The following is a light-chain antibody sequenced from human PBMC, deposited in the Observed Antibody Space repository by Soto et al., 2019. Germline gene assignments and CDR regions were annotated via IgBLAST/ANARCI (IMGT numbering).Light chain of an antibody. J-gene: IGLJ3*02. CDR3: LLYLGGGIWV. CDR2: NTN. Sequence: QPVVTQEPSFSVSPGGTVTLTCGLSSGPVFTSSYPNWYQQTPGQAPRTLIFNTNTRSSGVPDRFSGSILGDKAALSITGAQADDDSYYYCLLYLGGGIWVFGGGTKLTVL. V-gene: IGLV8-61*01. CDR1: SGPVFTSSY.